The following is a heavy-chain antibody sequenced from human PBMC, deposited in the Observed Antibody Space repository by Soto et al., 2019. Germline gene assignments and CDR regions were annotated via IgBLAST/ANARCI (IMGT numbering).Heavy chain of an antibody. D-gene: IGHD3-3*01. V-gene: IGHV1-18*01. J-gene: IGHJ4*02. Sequence: ASVNVYWKAAGYGFSIYGISWGRQAPRQGLEWMGWISAYNGNTNYAQKLQGRVTMTTDTSTSTAYMELRSLRSDDTAVYYCGRGHGHDFGSGYDFDYWGQGTLVTVSS. CDR2: ISAYNGNT. CDR1: GYGFSIYG. CDR3: GRGHGHDFGSGYDFDY.